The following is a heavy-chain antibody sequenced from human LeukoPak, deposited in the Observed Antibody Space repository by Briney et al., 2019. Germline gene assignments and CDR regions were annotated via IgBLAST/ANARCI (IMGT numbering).Heavy chain of an antibody. CDR3: ARDSNIAVAGTGDY. V-gene: IGHV3-48*01. J-gene: IGHJ4*02. CDR1: GFTFRSHS. CDR2: ISGSSGTI. Sequence: GGSLRLSCTASGFTFRSHSMIWVRQAPGKGLEWISYISGSSGTIYYADSVKGRFIISRDNDKNSLYLQMNSLRVEDTAVYYCARDSNIAVAGTGDYWGQGTLVTVSS. D-gene: IGHD6-19*01.